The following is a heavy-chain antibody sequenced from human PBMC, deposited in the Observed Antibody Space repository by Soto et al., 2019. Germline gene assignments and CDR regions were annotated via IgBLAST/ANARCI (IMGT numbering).Heavy chain of an antibody. CDR1: GESFRGYY. J-gene: IGHJ4*02. V-gene: IGHV4-34*01. CDR2: INDSGST. CDR3: ARRFSWGLTTFTFYYFDY. D-gene: IGHD7-27*01. Sequence: NPSETLSLTCAVYGESFRGYYWSWIRQPPGKGLEWIADINDSGSTNYNPSLKSRVTISIDTSKDQFSLKLSSVTAADTAVYYCARRFSWGLTTFTFYYFDYWGQGTLVTVSS.